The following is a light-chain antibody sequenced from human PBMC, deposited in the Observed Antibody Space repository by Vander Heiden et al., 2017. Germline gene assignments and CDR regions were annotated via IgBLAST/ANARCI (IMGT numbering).Light chain of an antibody. CDR1: RSDVGGSNY. V-gene: IGLV2-8*01. Sequence: QSALTQPPSASGSPGQSVTIPCTGTRSDVGGSNYVSWYQRHPGTAPNLMIYEVSKRPAGVPDRFSGSKSCNTASLTVSELQAEDEADYYCSSYAGSNRGVFGGGTKLTVL. J-gene: IGLJ2*01. CDR3: SSYAGSNRGV. CDR2: EVS.